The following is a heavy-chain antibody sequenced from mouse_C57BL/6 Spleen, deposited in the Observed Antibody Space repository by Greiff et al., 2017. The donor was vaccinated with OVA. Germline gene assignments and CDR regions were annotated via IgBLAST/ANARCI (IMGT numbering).Heavy chain of an antibody. CDR1: GYSITSGYY. Sequence: DVKLVESGPGLVKPSQSLSLTCSVTGYSITSGYYWNWIRQFPGNKLEWMGYISYDGSNNYNPSLKNRISITRDTSKNQFFLKLNSVTTEDTATYYCARGGDYYGSSLNFDYWGQGTTLTVSS. CDR2: ISYDGSN. D-gene: IGHD1-1*01. CDR3: ARGGDYYGSSLNFDY. V-gene: IGHV3-6*01. J-gene: IGHJ2*01.